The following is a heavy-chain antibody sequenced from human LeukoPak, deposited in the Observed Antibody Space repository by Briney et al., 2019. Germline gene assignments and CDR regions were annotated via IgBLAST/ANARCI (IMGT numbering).Heavy chain of an antibody. J-gene: IGHJ6*02. CDR1: GGTFSSYV. CDR3: ARDPKNYYDSSGTSYYYYGMDV. Sequence: SVKVSCKASGGTFSSYVISWVRQAPGQGLEWMGGIIPTFGTPNYAQKFQGRVTITADESTSTAYMELSSLRSEDTAVYYCARDPKNYYDSSGTSYYYYGMDVWGQGTTVTVSS. D-gene: IGHD3-22*01. V-gene: IGHV1-69*13. CDR2: IIPTFGTP.